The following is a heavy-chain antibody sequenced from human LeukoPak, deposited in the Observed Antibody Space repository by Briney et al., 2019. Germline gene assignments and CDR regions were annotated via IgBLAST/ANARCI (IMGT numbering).Heavy chain of an antibody. Sequence: SETLSLTCTVSGYSISSGYYWGWIRQPPGKGLEWIGEINHSGSTNYNPSLKSRVTISVDTSKNQFSLKLSSVTAADTAVYYCARGRVRITMIVVVRPVRWFDPWGQGTLVTVSS. CDR1: GYSISSGYY. V-gene: IGHV4-38-2*02. D-gene: IGHD3-22*01. CDR2: INHSGST. CDR3: ARGRVRITMIVVVRPVRWFDP. J-gene: IGHJ5*02.